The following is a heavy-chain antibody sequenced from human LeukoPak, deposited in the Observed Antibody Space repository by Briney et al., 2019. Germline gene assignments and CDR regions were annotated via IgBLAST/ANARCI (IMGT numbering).Heavy chain of an antibody. CDR3: ASDKRAGYFDY. D-gene: IGHD5-24*01. CDR1: GGSISSGGYS. Sequence: SQTLSLTCAVSGGSISSGGYSWSWIRQPPGKGLEWIGYIYYSGSTYYNPSLKSRVTISVDTSKNQFSLKLSSVTAADTAVYYCASDKRAGYFDYWGQGTLVTVSS. CDR2: IYYSGST. V-gene: IGHV4-31*11. J-gene: IGHJ4*02.